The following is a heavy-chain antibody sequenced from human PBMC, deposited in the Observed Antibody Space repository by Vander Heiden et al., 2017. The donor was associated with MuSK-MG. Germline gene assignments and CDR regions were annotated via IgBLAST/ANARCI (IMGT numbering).Heavy chain of an antibody. J-gene: IGHJ3*02. V-gene: IGHV4-30-4*08. CDR1: GGSISSGDYY. D-gene: IGHD3-3*01. Sequence: VQLQESGPGLVKPSQPLSLTCTLSGGSISSGDYYGSWIRQPPGKGLEWIGYIYYGGSTYYSPSHKRRVTISVDTSKDQFSLKLSSVTAADTAVYYCARDPDDFWSGYPPGDALDIWGQGTRGTVSS. CDR2: IYYGGST. CDR3: ARDPDDFWSGYPPGDALDI.